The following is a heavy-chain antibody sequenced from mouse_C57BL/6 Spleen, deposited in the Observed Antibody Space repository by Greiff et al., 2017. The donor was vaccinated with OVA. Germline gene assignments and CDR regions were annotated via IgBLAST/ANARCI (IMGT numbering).Heavy chain of an antibody. CDR1: GYTFTSYW. CDR3: ARGTVYWYFDV. D-gene: IGHD4-1*01. CDR2: IDPSDSYT. Sequence: QVQLQQPGAELVMPGASVKLSCKASGYTFTSYWMHWVKQRPGQGLEWIGEIDPSDSYTNYNQKFKGKSTLTVDKSSSTAYMQLSSLTSEDSAVYYGARGTVYWYFDVWGTGTTVTVSS. J-gene: IGHJ1*03. V-gene: IGHV1-69*01.